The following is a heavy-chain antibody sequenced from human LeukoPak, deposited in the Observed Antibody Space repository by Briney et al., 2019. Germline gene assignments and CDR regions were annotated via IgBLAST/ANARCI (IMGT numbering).Heavy chain of an antibody. Sequence: ASVKVSCKASGYTFTSYGISWVRQAPGQGLEWMGWISAYNGNTNYAQKLQGRVTMTTDTSTSTAYMELRSLRSDDTAVYYCARIVVPAAIGERGYYYYMDVWGKGTTVTVSS. V-gene: IGHV1-18*01. J-gene: IGHJ6*03. D-gene: IGHD2-2*01. CDR1: GYTFTSYG. CDR3: ARIVVPAAIGERGYYYYMDV. CDR2: ISAYNGNT.